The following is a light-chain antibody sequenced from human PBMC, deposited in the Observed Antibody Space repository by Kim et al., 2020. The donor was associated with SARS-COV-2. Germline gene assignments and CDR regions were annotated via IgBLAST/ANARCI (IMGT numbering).Light chain of an antibody. V-gene: IGLV1-40*01. CDR1: SSNIGAGYD. J-gene: IGLJ2*01. CDR2: GNS. Sequence: GQRVTISGTGSSSNIGAGYDVHWYQQLPGTAPKRLIYGNSNRPSGVPDRFSGSKSGTSASLAITGLQAEDEADYYCQSYDSSLSVVFGGGTQLTV. CDR3: QSYDSSLSVV.